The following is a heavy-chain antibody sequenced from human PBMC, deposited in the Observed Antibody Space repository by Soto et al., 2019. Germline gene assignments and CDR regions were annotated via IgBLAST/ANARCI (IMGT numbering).Heavy chain of an antibody. Sequence: GASVKGSCKASGGTFSSYAISWVRQAPGQGLEWMGGIIPIFGTANYAQKFQGRVTITADESTSTAYMELSSLRSEDTAVYYCARDPRTTVPTYAAPFDPWGQGTLVTVSS. J-gene: IGHJ5*02. V-gene: IGHV1-69*13. CDR3: ARDPRTTVPTYAAPFDP. D-gene: IGHD4-4*01. CDR1: GGTFSSYA. CDR2: IIPIFGTA.